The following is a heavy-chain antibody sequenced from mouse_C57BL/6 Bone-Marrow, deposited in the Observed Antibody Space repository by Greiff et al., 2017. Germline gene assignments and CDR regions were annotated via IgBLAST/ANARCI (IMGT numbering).Heavy chain of an antibody. Sequence: VQLQQPGAELVKPGASVKLSCKASGYTFTSYWMHWVKQRPGQGLEWIGMIHPNSGSTNYNEKFKSKATLTVDKSSSTAYMQLCSLPSEDSAVYYCARSARPLFAYWGQGTLVTVSA. J-gene: IGHJ3*01. CDR1: GYTFTSYW. CDR2: IHPNSGST. CDR3: ARSARPLFAY. V-gene: IGHV1-64*01. D-gene: IGHD1-2*01.